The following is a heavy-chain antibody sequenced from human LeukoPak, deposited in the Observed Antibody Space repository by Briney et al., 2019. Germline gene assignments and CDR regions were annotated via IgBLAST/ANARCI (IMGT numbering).Heavy chain of an antibody. D-gene: IGHD3-16*01. CDR1: GYTFTNYY. J-gene: IGHJ4*02. V-gene: IGHV1-46*01. CDR3: ARERRAWGEDF. Sequence: ASVKVSCKASGYTFTNYYIHWVRQAPGQGLEWVGLINPNGGSTGYAQRFQGRVTVTTDTSTSTVYMELNSLGSEDTAVYYCARERRAWGEDFWGQGTLVTVSS. CDR2: INPNGGST.